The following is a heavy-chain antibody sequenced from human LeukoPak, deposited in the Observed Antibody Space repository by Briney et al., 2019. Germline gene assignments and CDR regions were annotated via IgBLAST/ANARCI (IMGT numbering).Heavy chain of an antibody. J-gene: IGHJ6*03. CDR1: GFSFITYN. D-gene: IGHD3-16*01. CDR2: ISSTSSYI. Sequence: TSGGSLRLSCAASGFSFITYNMNWVRQAPGKGLEWVSSISSTSSYIYYADSVKGRFTISGDNAKNSLYLQMNSLRAEDTAVYYCAKAPRVHGGRYYYYYYMDVWGKGTTVTISS. CDR3: AKAPRVHGGRYYYYYYMDV. V-gene: IGHV3-21*01.